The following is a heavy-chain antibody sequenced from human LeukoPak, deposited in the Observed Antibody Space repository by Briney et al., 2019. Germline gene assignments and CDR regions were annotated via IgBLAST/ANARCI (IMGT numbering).Heavy chain of an antibody. Sequence: SETLSLTCTVSGGSIRSNNYYWGWIRQPPGKGLEWIGSIYYHGSTYYNPSLKSRVTISVDTSKNQFSLKLSSVTAADTAVYYCARDLYSSRTNDAFVIWGQGTMVTVSA. D-gene: IGHD6-13*01. V-gene: IGHV4-39*07. J-gene: IGHJ3*02. CDR1: GGSIRSNNYY. CDR2: IYYHGST. CDR3: ARDLYSSRTNDAFVI.